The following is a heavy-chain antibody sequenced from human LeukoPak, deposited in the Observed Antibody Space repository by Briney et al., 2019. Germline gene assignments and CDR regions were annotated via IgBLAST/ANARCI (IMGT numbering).Heavy chain of an antibody. Sequence: GWSLRLSCAASRFTFSSYSMIWVRQAPGKGLEWVSSISSSSSSIYYADSVKGRFTISRDNAKNSLYLQMNSLRAEDTAVYYCARASKYYYDSSGYPLDYWGQGTLVT. CDR3: ARASKYYYDSSGYPLDY. CDR1: RFTFSSYS. J-gene: IGHJ4*02. V-gene: IGHV3-21*01. D-gene: IGHD3-22*01. CDR2: ISSSSSSI.